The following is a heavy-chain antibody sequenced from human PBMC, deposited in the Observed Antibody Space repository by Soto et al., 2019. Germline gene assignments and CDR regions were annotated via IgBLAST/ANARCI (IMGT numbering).Heavy chain of an antibody. V-gene: IGHV4-31*03. J-gene: IGHJ6*03. CDR2: IYDSENP. Sequence: QVQLQESGPGLVKPSQTLSLTCSVSGGSISGGGYTWSWIRQHPEKGLEWIGFIYDSENPYYNPSLKSRVTMSVDTSKNQFSLKLSSVTAADAAVYYCARNRDCSGGSCYDYYMDVWGKGTTVTVSS. CDR1: GGSISGGGYT. CDR3: ARNRDCSGGSCYDYYMDV. D-gene: IGHD2-15*01.